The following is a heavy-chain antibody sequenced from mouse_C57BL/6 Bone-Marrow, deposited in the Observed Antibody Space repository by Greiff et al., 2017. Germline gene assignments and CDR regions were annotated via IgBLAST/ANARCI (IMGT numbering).Heavy chain of an antibody. CDR1: GYTFTSYW. Sequence: QVQLQQPGAELVRPGSSVKLSRKASGYTFTSYWMDWVKQRPGQGLEWIGNIYPSDSETHYNQKFKDKATLTVDKSSSTAYMQLSSLTSEDSAVYYCARGRITTASEYFDYWGQGTTLTVSS. D-gene: IGHD1-2*01. CDR3: ARGRITTASEYFDY. CDR2: IYPSDSET. V-gene: IGHV1-61*01. J-gene: IGHJ2*01.